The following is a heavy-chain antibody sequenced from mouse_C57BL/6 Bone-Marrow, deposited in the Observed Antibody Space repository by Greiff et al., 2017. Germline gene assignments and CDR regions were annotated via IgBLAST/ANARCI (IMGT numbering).Heavy chain of an antibody. Sequence: VQLQQSGAELARPGASVKLSCKASGYTFTSYGISWVKQRTGQGLEWIGEIYPRSGNTYYNEKVKGKATLTADKSSSTAYMELRSLPSEDSAVYFCAREERTVVDLYWYFDVWGTGTTVTVSS. CDR3: AREERTVVDLYWYFDV. CDR1: GYTFTSYG. D-gene: IGHD1-1*01. V-gene: IGHV1-81*01. CDR2: IYPRSGNT. J-gene: IGHJ1*03.